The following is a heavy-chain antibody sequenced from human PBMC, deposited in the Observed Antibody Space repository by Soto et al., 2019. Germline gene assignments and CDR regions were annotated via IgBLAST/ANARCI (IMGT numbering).Heavy chain of an antibody. CDR2: IYYSGST. D-gene: IGHD5-18*01. CDR3: ARSGYSYGPNPLLY. Sequence: SETLSLTCTVSGGSISSGGYYWSWIRQHPGKGLEWIGYIYYSGSTYYNPSLKSRVAISVDTSKNQFSLKLSSVTAADTAVYYCARSGYSYGPNPLLYWGQGTLVTVSS. J-gene: IGHJ4*02. CDR1: GGSISSGGYY. V-gene: IGHV4-31*03.